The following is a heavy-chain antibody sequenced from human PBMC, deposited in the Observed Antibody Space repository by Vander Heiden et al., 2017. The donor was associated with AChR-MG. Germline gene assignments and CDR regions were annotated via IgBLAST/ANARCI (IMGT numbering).Heavy chain of an antibody. J-gene: IGHJ3*02. CDR1: GLTFSNYW. V-gene: IGHV3-7*01. Sequence: EVQLVQSGGGLVQPRGSLRLSCAASGLTFSNYWMTWVRQAPGKGLEWVATIKTDGSEKYYVDAVRGRFTISRDNAKNSLYLQMSGLSDDDTAVYYCARNLVTVPAGDPFDIWGRGKMVTVSS. D-gene: IGHD2-2*01. CDR3: ARNLVTVPAGDPFDI. CDR2: IKTDGSEK.